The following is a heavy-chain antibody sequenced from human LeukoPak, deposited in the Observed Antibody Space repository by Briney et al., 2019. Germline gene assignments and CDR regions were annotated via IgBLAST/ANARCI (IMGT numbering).Heavy chain of an antibody. D-gene: IGHD3-9*01. J-gene: IGHJ2*01. CDR1: GGTFSSYA. V-gene: IGHV1-69*05. Sequence: ASVKVSCKASGGTFSSYAISWVRQAPGQGLEWMGGIIPIFGTANYAQKFQGRVTITTDESTSTAYMELSSLRSEDTAVYYCASERIRTDDYFSHFDWLLEGSQLWYFDLWGRGTLVTVSS. CDR3: ASERIRTDDYFSHFDWLLEGSQLWYFDL. CDR2: IIPIFGTA.